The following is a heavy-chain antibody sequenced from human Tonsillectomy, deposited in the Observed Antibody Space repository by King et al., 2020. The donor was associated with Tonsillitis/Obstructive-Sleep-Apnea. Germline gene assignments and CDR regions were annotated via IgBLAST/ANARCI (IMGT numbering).Heavy chain of an antibody. D-gene: IGHD3-22*01. CDR3: ARVGAYYNSSAYYVS. J-gene: IGHJ5*02. CDR2: INPNSGGT. CDR1: GYTFTDYY. Sequence: QLVQSGAEVKKPGASVKVSCKASGYTFTDYYMHWVRQAPGQGLEWMGWINPNSGGTNYAQKFQGGVTMTRDTSINTAYMGLSRLRSDDTAVYYCARVGAYYNSSAYYVSWGQGTLVTVSS. V-gene: IGHV1-2*02.